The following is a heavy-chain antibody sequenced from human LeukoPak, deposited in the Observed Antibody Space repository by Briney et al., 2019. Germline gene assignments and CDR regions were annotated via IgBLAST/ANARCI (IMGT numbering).Heavy chain of an antibody. J-gene: IGHJ4*02. Sequence: GGSLRLSCAASGFTFSSYAMSWVRQAPGKGLEWVSAISGSGGSTYYADSVKGRFTISRDNSKNTLYLQMNSLRAEDTAVYYCASLVLEWLFSPSDCWGQGTLVTVSS. CDR1: GFTFSSYA. CDR2: ISGSGGST. CDR3: ASLVLEWLFSPSDC. D-gene: IGHD3-3*01. V-gene: IGHV3-23*01.